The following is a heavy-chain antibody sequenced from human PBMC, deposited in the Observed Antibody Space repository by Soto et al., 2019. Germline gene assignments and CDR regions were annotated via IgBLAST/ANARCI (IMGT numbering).Heavy chain of an antibody. V-gene: IGHV3-7*05. CDR2: IKPDGSAT. CDR1: GFTFNTYW. J-gene: IGHJ4*01. Sequence: EVQLVESGGGLVQPGGSLRLSCAASGFTFNTYWMSWVRQAPGKGLEWVANIKPDGSATDYVDSVKGRFTISRDNANKSLFLQMNSVRAEDTAVYYCARNGRWGHGTFVTVSS. CDR3: ARNGR. D-gene: IGHD2-8*01.